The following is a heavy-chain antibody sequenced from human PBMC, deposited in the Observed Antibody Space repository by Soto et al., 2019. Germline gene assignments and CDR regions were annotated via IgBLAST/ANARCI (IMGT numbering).Heavy chain of an antibody. J-gene: IGHJ4*02. Sequence: SETLSLTCAVYGGSFSGYYWSWIRQPPGKGLEWIGEINHSGSTNYNPSLKSRVTISVDTSKNQFSLKLSSVTAADTAVYYCARRPLSMSGYPFDYWGQGTLVTVSS. D-gene: IGHD5-12*01. CDR1: GGSFSGYY. CDR3: ARRPLSMSGYPFDY. V-gene: IGHV4-34*01. CDR2: INHSGST.